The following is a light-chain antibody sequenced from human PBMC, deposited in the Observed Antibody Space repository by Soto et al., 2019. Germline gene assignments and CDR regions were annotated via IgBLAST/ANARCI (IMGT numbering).Light chain of an antibody. J-gene: IGLJ3*02. Sequence: QSVLTQPASVSGSPGQSITISCTGTSSDVGGYNYVSWYQQHPGKAPKLMIYDVSNQPSGVSNRFSGSKSGNTASLTISGLQAEDEADYYCSSYTSSSPWVFGGGTKVTVL. CDR3: SSYTSSSPWV. V-gene: IGLV2-14*01. CDR1: SSDVGGYNY. CDR2: DVS.